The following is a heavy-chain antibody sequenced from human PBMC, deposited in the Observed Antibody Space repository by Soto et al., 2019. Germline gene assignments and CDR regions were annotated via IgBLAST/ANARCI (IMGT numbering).Heavy chain of an antibody. Sequence: ASETLSLTCAVSGGSISGGGFSWSWIRQPPGKGPEWIGYILHTGGTQYNPSLKSRVSMSVDKSKNQFSLHLTSVTAADTAVYYCARLQFGEGFDYWGQGALVTVSS. CDR2: ILHTGGT. V-gene: IGHV4-30-2*01. CDR3: ARLQFGEGFDY. CDR1: GGSISGGGFS. D-gene: IGHD3-10*01. J-gene: IGHJ4*02.